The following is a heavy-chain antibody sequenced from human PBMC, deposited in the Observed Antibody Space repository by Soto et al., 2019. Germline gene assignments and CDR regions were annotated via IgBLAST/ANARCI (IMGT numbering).Heavy chain of an antibody. Sequence: QVQLVQSGAEVKKPGSSVKVSCKASGGTFSSYTISWVRQAPGQGLEWMGRIIPILGIANYAQKFQGRVTITADKSTSTAYMELSSLRSEDTAVYYCARDREGIAARLKPNYYGMDVWGQGTTVTVSS. D-gene: IGHD6-25*01. CDR2: IIPILGIA. CDR3: ARDREGIAARLKPNYYGMDV. CDR1: GGTFSSYT. V-gene: IGHV1-69*08. J-gene: IGHJ6*02.